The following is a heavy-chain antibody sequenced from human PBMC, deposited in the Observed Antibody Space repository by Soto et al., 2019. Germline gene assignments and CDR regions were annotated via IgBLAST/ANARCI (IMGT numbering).Heavy chain of an antibody. Sequence: QVQLVQSGAEVKKPGAPVKVSCKASGYTFTSYDINWVRQATGQGLEWMGWMNPNSGNTGYAQKFQGRVTMTRNTSISTAYMELSSLRSEDTAVYYCARSSSTSSWYYYGMDVWGQGTTVTVSS. V-gene: IGHV1-8*01. D-gene: IGHD2-2*01. CDR3: ARSSSTSSWYYYGMDV. J-gene: IGHJ6*02. CDR2: MNPNSGNT. CDR1: GYTFTSYD.